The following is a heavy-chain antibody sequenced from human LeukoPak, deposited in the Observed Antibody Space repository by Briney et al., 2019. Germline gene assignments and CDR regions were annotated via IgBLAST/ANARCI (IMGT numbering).Heavy chain of an antibody. CDR1: GGSISSGGYY. D-gene: IGHD3-22*01. Sequence: SETLSLTCTVSGGSISSGGYYWSWIRQHPGKGLEWIGHVYYSGSTYYSPSLKSRVTVSIDTSKNQFFLNLSSATAADTAVYYCARMYYFDSTGTSNWFDPWGQGTLVTVSS. J-gene: IGHJ5*02. CDR2: VYYSGST. CDR3: ARMYYFDSTGTSNWFDP. V-gene: IGHV4-31*03.